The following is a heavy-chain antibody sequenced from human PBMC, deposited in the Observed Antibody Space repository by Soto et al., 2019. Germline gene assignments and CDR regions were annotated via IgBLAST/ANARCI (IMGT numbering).Heavy chain of an antibody. CDR3: AKDELYCSGGSCYQGLFDY. V-gene: IGHV3-23*01. CDR1: GFTFSSYA. CDR2: ISGSGGST. J-gene: IGHJ4*02. D-gene: IGHD2-15*01. Sequence: EVQLLESGGGLVQPGGSLRLSCAASGFTFSSYAMSWVRQAPGKGLEWVSAISGSGGSTYYADSVKGRFTISRYNSKTTLYLQMNSLSAEDTAVYYCAKDELYCSGGSCYQGLFDYWGQGTLVTVAS.